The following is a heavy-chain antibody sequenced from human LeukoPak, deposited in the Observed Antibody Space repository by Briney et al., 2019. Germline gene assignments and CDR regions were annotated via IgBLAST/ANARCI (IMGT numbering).Heavy chain of an antibody. V-gene: IGHV3-30*02. CDR1: GFTFGAYG. J-gene: IGHJ6*03. CDR3: AKDDDPRYESHMDV. CDR2: IRYNEVKK. Sequence: GGSLRLSCAASGFTFGAYGMHWVRQAPGKGLEWVAFIRYNEVKKSYADSVKGRFSISRDNSKNTLYLQMNSLRVDDTGVYYCAKDDDPRYESHMDVWGKGTTVTISS. D-gene: IGHD5-12*01.